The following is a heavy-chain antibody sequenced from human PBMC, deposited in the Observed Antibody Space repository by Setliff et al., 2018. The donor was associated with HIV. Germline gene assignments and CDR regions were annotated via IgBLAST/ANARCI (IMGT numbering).Heavy chain of an antibody. CDR3: ARLRLYNSALDY. CDR1: GFTFSSYA. D-gene: IGHD2-21*02. V-gene: IGHV3-23*01. J-gene: IGHJ4*02. Sequence: GGSLRLSCAASGFTFSSYAMTWVRQAPGKGLEWVSVISGSGGSTYYADSVKGRFTISRDNSKNTMFLQMKSLRGEDTAVYYCARLRLYNSALDYWGQGTLVTVSS. CDR2: ISGSGGST.